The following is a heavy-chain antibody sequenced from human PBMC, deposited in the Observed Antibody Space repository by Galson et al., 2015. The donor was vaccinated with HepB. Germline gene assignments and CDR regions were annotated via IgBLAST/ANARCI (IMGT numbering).Heavy chain of an antibody. CDR3: AKDSLGYCSSTSCYWPAY. J-gene: IGHJ4*02. V-gene: IGHV3-30*18. CDR1: GFTFSSYG. D-gene: IGHD2-2*01. Sequence: SLRLSCAASGFTFSSYGMHWVRQAPGKGLEWVAVISYDGSNKYYADSVKGRFTISRDNSKNTLYLQMNSLRAEDTAVYYCAKDSLGYCSSTSCYWPAYWGQGTLVTVSS. CDR2: ISYDGSNK.